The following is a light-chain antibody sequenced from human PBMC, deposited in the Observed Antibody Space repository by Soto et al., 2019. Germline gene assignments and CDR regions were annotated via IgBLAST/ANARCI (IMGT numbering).Light chain of an antibody. Sequence: QLVLTQSPSASASLGASVKLTCTLSSGHSSYAIAWHQQQPEKGPRYLMKLNSDGSHSKGDGIPDRFSGSSSGTECYLIISSLQSEDEADYYCQTWGTGIQVFGTGTKVTVL. CDR2: LNSDGSH. CDR1: SGHSSYA. J-gene: IGLJ1*01. CDR3: QTWGTGIQV. V-gene: IGLV4-69*01.